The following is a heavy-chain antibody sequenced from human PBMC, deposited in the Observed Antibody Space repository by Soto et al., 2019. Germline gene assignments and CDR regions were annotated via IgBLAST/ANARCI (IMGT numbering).Heavy chain of an antibody. V-gene: IGHV4-34*01. CDR2: INHSGGT. Sequence: PSETLSLTCAVYGGSFSAYYWSWIRQPPGKGLEWIGEINHSGGTSYNPSLKSRVTISVDTSKSQFSLKLTSVTAADRAVYYCATVPTYYYDGSGYANAFDVWGQGTMVTVSS. CDR3: ATVPTYYYDGSGYANAFDV. J-gene: IGHJ3*01. D-gene: IGHD3-22*01. CDR1: GGSFSAYY.